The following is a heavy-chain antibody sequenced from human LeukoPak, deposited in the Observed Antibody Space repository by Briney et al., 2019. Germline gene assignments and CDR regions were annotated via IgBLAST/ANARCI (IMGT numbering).Heavy chain of an antibody. CDR3: ARGPDYDILADYFDY. J-gene: IGHJ4*02. Sequence: GGSLRLSCAASGFTFSNYWMHWVRQAPGKGLVWVSRINSDGINTSYADSVKGRFTISRDNAKNTLNLQMNSLRAEDTAVYYCARGPDYDILADYFDYWGQGTLVTVSS. CDR2: INSDGINT. V-gene: IGHV3-74*01. D-gene: IGHD3-9*01. CDR1: GFTFSNYW.